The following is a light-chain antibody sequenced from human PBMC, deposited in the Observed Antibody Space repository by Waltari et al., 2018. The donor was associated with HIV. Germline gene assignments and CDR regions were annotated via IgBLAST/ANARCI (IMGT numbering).Light chain of an antibody. CDR2: SNN. V-gene: IGLV1-44*01. J-gene: IGLJ3*02. CDR1: SSNIGSNT. Sequence: QSVLTQPPSASGTPGQRVTISCSGSSSNIGSNTVNWYQQPPGTAPKLRIYSNNQLPSGVPDRFSGSKSGTSASLAISGLQSEDEADYYCAAWDDSLNGPWVFGGGTKLTVL. CDR3: AAWDDSLNGPWV.